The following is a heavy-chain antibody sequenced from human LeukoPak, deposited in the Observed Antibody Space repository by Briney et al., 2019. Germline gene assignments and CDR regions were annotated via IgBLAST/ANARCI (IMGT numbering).Heavy chain of an antibody. CDR3: ARGGIVPAAIGTWFDP. CDR2: IIPIFGTA. CDR1: GGTFSSYA. J-gene: IGHJ5*02. Sequence: ASVKVSYKASGGTFSSYAISWVRQAPGQGLEWMGGIIPIFGTANYAQKFQGRVTITTDESTSTAYMELSSLRSEDTAVYYCARGGIVPAAIGTWFDPWGQGTLVTVSS. V-gene: IGHV1-69*05. D-gene: IGHD2-2*02.